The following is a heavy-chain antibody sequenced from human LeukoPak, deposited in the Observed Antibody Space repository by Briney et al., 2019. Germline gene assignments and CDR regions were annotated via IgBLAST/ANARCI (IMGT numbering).Heavy chain of an antibody. CDR1: GSTFSSYA. CDR2: ITGSGDST. D-gene: IGHD5-12*01. CDR3: AKDRVPRYSGYGLSDD. Sequence: PGGSLRLSCTASGSTFSSYAMSWVRQAPGKGLDWVSAITGSGDSTYYADSVKGRFTISRDNSKNTLYLQMNNLRAEDTALYYCAKDRVPRYSGYGLSDDWGQGTLVTVSA. J-gene: IGHJ4*02. V-gene: IGHV3-23*01.